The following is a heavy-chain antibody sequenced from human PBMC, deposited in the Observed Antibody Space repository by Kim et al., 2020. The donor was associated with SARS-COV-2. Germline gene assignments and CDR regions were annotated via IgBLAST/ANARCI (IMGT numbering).Heavy chain of an antibody. CDR3: ASTGYSSSWYYFDY. D-gene: IGHD6-13*01. V-gene: IGHV5-10-1*01. J-gene: IGHJ4*02. CDR1: GYSFTSYW. Sequence: GESLKISCKGSGYSFTSYWISWVRQMPGKGLEWMGRIDPSDSYTNYSPSFQGHVTISADKSISTAYLQWSSLKASDTAMYYCASTGYSSSWYYFDYWGQGTLVTVSP. CDR2: IDPSDSYT.